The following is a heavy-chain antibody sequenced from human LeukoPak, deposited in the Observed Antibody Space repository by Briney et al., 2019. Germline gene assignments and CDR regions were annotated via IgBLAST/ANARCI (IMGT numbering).Heavy chain of an antibody. J-gene: IGHJ4*02. D-gene: IGHD3-22*01. CDR1: GFTFSSYW. V-gene: IGHV3-7*01. CDR3: ARGVQTSCYDSSLIFDY. CDR2: IKQDGSEK. Sequence: GGSLRLSCAASGFTFSSYWMSWVRQAPGEGLEWVSNIKQDGSEKYYVDSVKGRFTISRDNAKNSLYLQMNGLRAEDTAVYYCARGVQTSCYDSSLIFDYWGRETLVTVSS.